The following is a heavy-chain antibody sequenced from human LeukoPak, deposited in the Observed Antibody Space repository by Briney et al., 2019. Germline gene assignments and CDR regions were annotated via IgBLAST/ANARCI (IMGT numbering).Heavy chain of an antibody. V-gene: IGHV5-51*01. CDR2: INPGDSDT. CDR3: ASPRVGATAFDI. D-gene: IGHD1-26*01. J-gene: IGHJ3*02. CDR1: GYSFTTYW. Sequence: GESLKISCKGSGYSFTTYWIGWVRQMPGKGLEYMGIINPGDSDTRYSPSFQGQATISVDKSISTAYLQWSSLRASDTAMYYCASPRVGATAFDIWGQGTLVTVSS.